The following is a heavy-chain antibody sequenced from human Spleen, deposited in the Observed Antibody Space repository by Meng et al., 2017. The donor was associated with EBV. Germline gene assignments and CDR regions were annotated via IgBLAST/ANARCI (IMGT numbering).Heavy chain of an antibody. Sequence: QVQLVQSGAEVKKPGASVKVSCKASGYTFSSYGVSWLRQAPGQGLEWMGWISGYNGKTKYAQKLQGRLTMTTESSTKTAYMELRSLRSDDTAVYYCARDAAFTMAQGVIPNFEYWGQGALVTVDS. J-gene: IGHJ4*02. CDR1: GYTFSSYG. CDR3: ARDAAFTMAQGVIPNFEY. D-gene: IGHD3-10*01. V-gene: IGHV1-18*01. CDR2: ISGYNGKT.